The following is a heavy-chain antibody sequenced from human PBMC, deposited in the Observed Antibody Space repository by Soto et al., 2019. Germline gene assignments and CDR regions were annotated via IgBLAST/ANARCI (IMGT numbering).Heavy chain of an antibody. D-gene: IGHD2-8*01. CDR1: VVSVRSGNW. CDR3: ARLVYDTRLNYMYFDF. CDR2: IFHDGTA. J-gene: IGHJ4*02. V-gene: IGHV4-4*02. Sequence: PSETLYLTCPVSVVSVRSGNWWTCVRRTPQRGLEYIGEIFHDGTANYYPSFERRVAISVDTSKNQFSLKLTSVTAADTAIYFCARLVYDTRLNYMYFDFWGQGALVT.